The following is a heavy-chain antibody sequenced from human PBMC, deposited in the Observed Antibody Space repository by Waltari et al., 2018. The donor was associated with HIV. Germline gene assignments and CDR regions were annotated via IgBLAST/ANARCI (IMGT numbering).Heavy chain of an antibody. V-gene: IGHV3-7*01. Sequence: EVQLAESGGGLVQPGGSLRLSCAASGFTFKHYWMSWVRQGTGKGREWVANIRKDGNEKDYVDSVKGRFTSSRDNAKNSLSLQMDSLRAEDTATYYCAREEEKSASSLDYWGQGDLVTVSS. J-gene: IGHJ4*02. CDR2: IRKDGNEK. D-gene: IGHD3-3*01. CDR3: AREEEKSASSLDY. CDR1: GFTFKHYW.